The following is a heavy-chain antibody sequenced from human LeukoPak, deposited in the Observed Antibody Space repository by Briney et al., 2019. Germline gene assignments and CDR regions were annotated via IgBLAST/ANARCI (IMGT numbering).Heavy chain of an antibody. CDR2: ISSSGSTI. D-gene: IGHD6-13*01. V-gene: IGHV3-11*01. CDR3: ARVGEVAAAGTEVGYFDY. CDR1: GFTFSDYY. Sequence: PGGSLRLSYAASGFTFSDYYMSWIRQAPGKGLEWVSYISSSGSTIYYADSVKDRFTISRDNAKNSLYLQMNSLRAEDTAVYYCARVGEVAAAGTEVGYFDYWGQGTLVTVSS. J-gene: IGHJ4*02.